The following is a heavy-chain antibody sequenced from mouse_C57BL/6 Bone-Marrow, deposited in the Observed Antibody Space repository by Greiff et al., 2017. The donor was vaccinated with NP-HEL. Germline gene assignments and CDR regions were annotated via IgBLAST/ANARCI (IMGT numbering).Heavy chain of an antibody. Sequence: VHVKQSGPELVKPGASVKIPCKASGYTFTDYNMDWVKQSHGKSLEWIGDINPNNGGTIYNQKFKGKATLTVDKSSSTAYMELRSLTSEDTEVYYCARVFITTVVATDAMDYWGQGTSVTVSS. CDR1: GYTFTDYN. J-gene: IGHJ4*01. D-gene: IGHD1-1*01. CDR3: ARVFITTVVATDAMDY. CDR2: INPNNGGT. V-gene: IGHV1-18*01.